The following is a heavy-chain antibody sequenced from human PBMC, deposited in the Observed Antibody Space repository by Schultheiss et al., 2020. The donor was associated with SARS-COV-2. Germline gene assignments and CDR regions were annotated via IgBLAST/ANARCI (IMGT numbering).Heavy chain of an antibody. Sequence: ASVKVSCLASGYTFTSYGISWVRQAPGQGLEWMGWISAYNGNTNYAQKLQGRVTMTTDTSTSTAYMELRSLRSDDTAVYYCAIASYCGGGCSPHYYGLDVWGQGTTVTVSS. CDR2: ISAYNGNT. J-gene: IGHJ6*02. D-gene: IGHD2-21*02. CDR3: AIASYCGGGCSPHYYGLDV. CDR1: GYTFTSYG. V-gene: IGHV1-18*01.